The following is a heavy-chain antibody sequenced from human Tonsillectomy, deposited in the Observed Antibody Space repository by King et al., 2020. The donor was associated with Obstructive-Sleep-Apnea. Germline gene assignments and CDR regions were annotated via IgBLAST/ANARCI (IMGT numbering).Heavy chain of an antibody. CDR1: GFIFSSYS. J-gene: IGHJ5*02. CDR3: ARDLLSGNYILWFDP. CDR2: ISSNSAYI. D-gene: IGHD3-10*01. V-gene: IGHV3-21*06. Sequence: VQLVESGGGLVKPGGSLRLSCAASGFIFSSYSMNWVRQAPGKGLEWVSSISSNSAYIYYADSVKGRFTISRDNAKNSLYLHMNSLGAEDTAFYYRARDLLSGNYILWFDPWGQGTLVTVSS.